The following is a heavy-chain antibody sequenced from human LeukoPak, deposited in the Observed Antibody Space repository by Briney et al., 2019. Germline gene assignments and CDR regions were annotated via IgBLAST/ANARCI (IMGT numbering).Heavy chain of an antibody. CDR2: IFYDGSIQ. Sequence: GGSLRLSCAVSGFTFSSYAMHWVRQAPGKGLEWVAVIFYDGSIQYYADSVKGRFTISRDYSKNTLYLQMNSLRAEDTAVYYCARGDSYYYDTSGYGYWGQGTLVTVSS. D-gene: IGHD3-22*01. CDR3: ARGDSYYYDTSGYGY. J-gene: IGHJ4*02. V-gene: IGHV3-30*04. CDR1: GFTFSSYA.